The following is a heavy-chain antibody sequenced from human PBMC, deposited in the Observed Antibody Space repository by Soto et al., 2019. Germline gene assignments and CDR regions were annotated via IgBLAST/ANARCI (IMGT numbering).Heavy chain of an antibody. CDR3: ARDYDYIWGSYRYRPFDY. V-gene: IGHV1-3*01. J-gene: IGHJ4*02. CDR1: GYTFTSYA. D-gene: IGHD3-16*02. Sequence: ASGKVSCKASGYTFTSYAMHWVRQAPGQRLEWMGWINAGNGNTKYSQKFQGRVTITRDTSASTAYMELSSLRSEDTAVYYCARDYDYIWGSYRYRPFDYWGQGTLVTVSS. CDR2: INAGNGNT.